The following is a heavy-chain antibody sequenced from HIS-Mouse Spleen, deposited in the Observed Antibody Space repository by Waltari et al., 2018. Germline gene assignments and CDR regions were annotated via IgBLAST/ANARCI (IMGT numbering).Heavy chain of an antibody. D-gene: IGHD3-10*01. V-gene: IGHV5-51*01. Sequence: EVQLVQSGAEVKKPGESLKISCKGSGYSFTSYWIGWVRQMPGKGLEWMGIIYPGDSDTRYSPSFQGQVTISADKSISTAYLQWSSLKASDTAMYYCARLSGVRGVIISTFDYWGQGTLVTVSS. J-gene: IGHJ4*02. CDR2: IYPGDSDT. CDR1: GYSFTSYW. CDR3: ARLSGVRGVIISTFDY.